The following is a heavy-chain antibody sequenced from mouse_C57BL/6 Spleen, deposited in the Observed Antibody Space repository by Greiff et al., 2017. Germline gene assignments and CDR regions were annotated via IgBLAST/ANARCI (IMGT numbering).Heavy chain of an antibody. D-gene: IGHD1-1*02. CDR2: ISYDGSN. CDR1: GYSITSGYY. V-gene: IGHV3-6*01. J-gene: IGHJ4*01. Sequence: ESGPGLVKPSQSLSLTCSVTGYSITSGYYWNWIRQFPGNKLEWMGYISYDGSNNYNPSLKNRISITRDTSKNQFFLKLNSVTTEDTATYYCARAPLGGYFAMDYWGQGTSVTVSS. CDR3: ARAPLGGYFAMDY.